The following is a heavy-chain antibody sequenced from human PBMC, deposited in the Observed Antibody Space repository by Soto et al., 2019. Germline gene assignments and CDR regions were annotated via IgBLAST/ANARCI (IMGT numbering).Heavy chain of an antibody. D-gene: IGHD1-26*01. J-gene: IGHJ5*02. CDR1: GFTFDDYA. CDR2: ISWNSGSI. V-gene: IGHV3-9*01. Sequence: EVQLVESGGGLVQPGRSLRLSCAASGFTFDDYAMHWVRQAPGKGLEWVSGISWNSGSIGYADSVKGRFTISRDNAKNSLYLQMNSLRAEDTALYYCAKGFVVSGSYWGRDWFDPWGQGTLVTVSS. CDR3: AKGFVVSGSYWGRDWFDP.